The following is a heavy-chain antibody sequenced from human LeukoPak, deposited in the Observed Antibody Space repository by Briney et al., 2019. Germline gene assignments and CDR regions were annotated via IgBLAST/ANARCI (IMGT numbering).Heavy chain of an antibody. J-gene: IGHJ4*02. CDR2: ISSSSSTI. CDR1: GFTFSSHS. V-gene: IGHV3-48*04. Sequence: GGSLRLSCAASGFTFSSHSMNWVRQAPGKGLEWVSYISSSSSTIYYADSVKGRFTISRDNAKNSLYLQMNSLRAEDTAVYYCARDGFVRSFDYWGQGTLVTVSS. D-gene: IGHD2-8*01. CDR3: ARDGFVRSFDY.